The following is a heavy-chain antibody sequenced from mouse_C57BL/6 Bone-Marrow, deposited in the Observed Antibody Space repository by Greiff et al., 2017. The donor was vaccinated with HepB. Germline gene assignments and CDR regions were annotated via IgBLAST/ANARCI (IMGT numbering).Heavy chain of an antibody. CDR3: ARFYYYGSYAMDY. CDR1: GYTFTSYW. J-gene: IGHJ4*01. V-gene: IGHV1-59*01. Sequence: QVQLQQPGAELVRPGTSVKLSCKASGYTFTSYWMHWVKQRPGQGLEWIGVIDPSDSYTNYNQKFKGKATLTVDTSSSTAYMQLSSLTSEDSAVYYCARFYYYGSYAMDYWGQGTSVTVSS. D-gene: IGHD1-1*01. CDR2: IDPSDSYT.